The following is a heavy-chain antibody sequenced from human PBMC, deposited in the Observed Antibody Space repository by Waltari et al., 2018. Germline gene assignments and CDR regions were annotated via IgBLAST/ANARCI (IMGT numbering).Heavy chain of an antibody. V-gene: IGHV4-38-2*01. J-gene: IGHJ4*02. D-gene: IGHD4-17*01. Sequence: QVQLQESGPGLVKPSETLSLTCAVSGYSISSGYYWGWIRQPPGKGLEWIGSIYHSGSTYYNPSLKSRVTISVDTSKNQFSLKLSSVTAADTAVYYCARLGVTTVTTSSFDYWGQGTLVTVSS. CDR3: ARLGVTTVTTSSFDY. CDR1: GYSISSGYY. CDR2: IYHSGST.